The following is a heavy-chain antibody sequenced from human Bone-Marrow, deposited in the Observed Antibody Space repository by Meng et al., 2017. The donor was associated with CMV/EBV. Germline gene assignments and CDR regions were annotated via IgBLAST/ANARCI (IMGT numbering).Heavy chain of an antibody. J-gene: IGHJ4*02. V-gene: IGHV3-30*04. D-gene: IGHD3-16*01. Sequence: GESLKISCAASGFTFSSYAMHWVRQAPGKGLEWVAVISYDGSNKYYADSVKGRFTISRDNSKNTLYLQMNSLRAEDTAVYDCASSVMLAYWGQGNLVPVYS. CDR3: ASSVMLAY. CDR2: ISYDGSNK. CDR1: GFTFSSYA.